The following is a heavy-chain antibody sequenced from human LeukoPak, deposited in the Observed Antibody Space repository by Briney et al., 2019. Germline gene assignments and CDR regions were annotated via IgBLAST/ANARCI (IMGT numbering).Heavy chain of an antibody. Sequence: ASVKVSCKASGYTFTSYGISWVRQAPGQGLEWMGWISAYNGNTNYAQKLQGRVTMTTDTSTSTAYMELRSLRSDDMAVYYCARDTMVIDFWSGYYGYFDYWGQGTLVTVSS. CDR2: ISAYNGNT. CDR1: GYTFTSYG. V-gene: IGHV1-18*03. J-gene: IGHJ4*02. D-gene: IGHD3-3*01. CDR3: ARDTMVIDFWSGYYGYFDY.